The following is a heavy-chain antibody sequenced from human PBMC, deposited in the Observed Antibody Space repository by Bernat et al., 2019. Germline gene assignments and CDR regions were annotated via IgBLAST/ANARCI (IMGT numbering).Heavy chain of an antibody. Sequence: VQLVESGGGVVQPGRSLRLSCVASGFTFSDYSLHWVRQAPGKGLEWVAVVSYDGRNKYYADSVKGRFTISRDNSKNTLYLQMNSLRAEDTAVYYCAKDGGEGFDYWGQGTLVTVSS. CDR2: VSYDGRNK. CDR3: AKDGGEGFDY. D-gene: IGHD3-10*01. CDR1: GFTFSDYS. J-gene: IGHJ4*02. V-gene: IGHV3-30*04.